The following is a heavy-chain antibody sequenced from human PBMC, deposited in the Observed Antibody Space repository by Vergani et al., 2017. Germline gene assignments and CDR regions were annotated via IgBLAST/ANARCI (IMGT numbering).Heavy chain of an antibody. CDR2: IYYVGST. CDR1: DGSISDYY. J-gene: IGHJ2*01. D-gene: IGHD3-16*01. CDR3: ARDRGRGRMSWYFDV. Sequence: QVQLQESGPGVVKPSETLSLTCSVSDGSISDYYWSWIRQSPGKGLEWIGYIYYVGSTEYNPSLKSRVSISIDTSKNQVSLRLKSVTAADTALYYCARDRGRGRMSWYFDVWGRGTLVTVSS. V-gene: IGHV4-59*01.